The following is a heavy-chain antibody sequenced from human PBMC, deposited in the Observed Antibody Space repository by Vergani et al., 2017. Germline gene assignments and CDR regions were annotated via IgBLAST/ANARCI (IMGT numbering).Heavy chain of an antibody. Sequence: QVQLVQSGAEVKKPGASVKVSCKASGYTFTSYGISWVRQAPGQGLEWMGRIIPIFGTANYAQKFQGRVTITADESTSTAYMELSSLRSEDTAVYYCARGASPGYSSGWYLFWGQGTLVTVSS. V-gene: IGHV1-69*13. CDR2: IIPIFGTA. CDR1: GYTFTSYG. J-gene: IGHJ4*02. CDR3: ARGASPGYSSGWYLF. D-gene: IGHD6-19*01.